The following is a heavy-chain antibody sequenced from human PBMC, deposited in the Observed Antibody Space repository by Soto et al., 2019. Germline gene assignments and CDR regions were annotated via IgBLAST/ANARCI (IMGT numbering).Heavy chain of an antibody. V-gene: IGHV4-59*02. J-gene: IGHJ5*02. CDR1: GASVSDNY. D-gene: IGHD3-3*01. Sequence: QLHQAGPGLVRPSETLSLTCSVSGASVSDNYWGWVRQTPGRGLEWIGYIYYTGITNYNPSLKRRVTMSLDTSKNRLSLQLDSVTAADTVVYYCARALDYDFWGGRNWFDPWGQGTLVTVSS. CDR3: ARALDYDFWGGRNWFDP. CDR2: IYYTGIT.